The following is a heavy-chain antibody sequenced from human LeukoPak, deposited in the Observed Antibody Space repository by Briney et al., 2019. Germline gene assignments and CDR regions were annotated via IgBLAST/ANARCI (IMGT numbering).Heavy chain of an antibody. CDR3: ARAMGRGTNYFDY. J-gene: IGHJ4*02. CDR2: IIPILGIA. Sequence: GASVKVSCKASGGTFSSYAISWVRQAPGQGLEWMGRIIPILGIANYAQKFQGRVTITADKSASTAYMELSSLRSEDTAVYYCARAMGRGTNYFDYWGQGTLVTVSS. CDR1: GGTFSSYA. V-gene: IGHV1-69*04. D-gene: IGHD1-14*01.